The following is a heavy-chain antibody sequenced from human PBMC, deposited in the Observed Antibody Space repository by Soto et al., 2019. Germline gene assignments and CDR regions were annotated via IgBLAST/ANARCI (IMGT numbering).Heavy chain of an antibody. CDR1: GFSISDYG. V-gene: IGHV3-30*18. CDR2: ISYDGSNT. J-gene: IGHJ6*02. D-gene: IGHD1-26*01. CDR3: AKGAGDRLSLGMDV. Sequence: ESGGGVVQPGWSLRLSCAASGFSISDYGMEWVRQAPGTGLEWVALISYDGSNTYYADSVKGRFTISRDNSKDTLFLQMTGLRREDTAVYYCAKGAGDRLSLGMDVWGQVTTVTVSS.